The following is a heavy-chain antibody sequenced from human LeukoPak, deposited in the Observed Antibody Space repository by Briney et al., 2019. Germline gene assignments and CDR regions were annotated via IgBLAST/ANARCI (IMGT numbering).Heavy chain of an antibody. Sequence: SETLSLTCAVYGGSFSGYHWSWIRQPPGKGLEWIGEINESGSTNYNPSLKSRVTISVDTSKNQFSLKLSSVTAADTAVYYCARRLVEGAVARLDYWGQGTLVTVSS. CDR3: ARRLVEGAVARLDY. CDR2: INESGST. CDR1: GGSFSGYH. J-gene: IGHJ4*02. V-gene: IGHV4-34*01. D-gene: IGHD6-19*01.